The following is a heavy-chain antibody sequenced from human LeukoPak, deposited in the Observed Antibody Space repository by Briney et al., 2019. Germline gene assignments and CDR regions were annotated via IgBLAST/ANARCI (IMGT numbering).Heavy chain of an antibody. CDR1: GGSIRSYY. Sequence: SSETLSLTCTVSGGSIRSYYWSWIRQPPGKGLEWIGNISYSGTTNYNPSLKSRVTISIDTSKNQFSLKLTSVTAADTAVYYCARVGYDTYYWYMDVWGKGTTVTVS. J-gene: IGHJ6*03. CDR3: ARVGYDTYYWYMDV. V-gene: IGHV4-59*01. D-gene: IGHD5-12*01. CDR2: ISYSGTT.